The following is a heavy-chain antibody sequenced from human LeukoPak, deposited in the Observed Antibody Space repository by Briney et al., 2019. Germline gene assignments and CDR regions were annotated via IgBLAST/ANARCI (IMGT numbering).Heavy chain of an antibody. CDR3: VRECRIRRWNYLDF. V-gene: IGHV4-34*01. J-gene: IGHJ4*02. CDR2: INNSGST. CDR1: GGSFSGYY. Sequence: SETLSLTCAVYGGSFSGYYWSWIRQPPGKGLEWIGEINNSGSTTNNPSPKSRVSISVDTSKNEFSLKLSSVTAGRAAVYFCVRECRIRRWNYLDFWGQGTVVTVS. D-gene: IGHD1-7*01.